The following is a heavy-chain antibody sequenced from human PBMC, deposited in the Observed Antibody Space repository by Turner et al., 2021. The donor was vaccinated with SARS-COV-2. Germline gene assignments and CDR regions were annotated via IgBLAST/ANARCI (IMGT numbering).Heavy chain of an antibody. J-gene: IGHJ6*02. CDR2: VDPEDGET. Sequence: QVQLVQSGAEVKKPGASVKVTCKVSGYTLIELSIHWVRQAPGKGLEWMGGVDPEDGETIYAHKFQGRVTMTEDTSTDTAYMELSSLRSEDTAVYYCATAPANYYDSSGLKGFYYYYYGMDVWGQGTTVTVSS. CDR3: ATAPANYYDSSGLKGFYYYYYGMDV. D-gene: IGHD3-22*01. V-gene: IGHV1-24*01. CDR1: GYTLIELS.